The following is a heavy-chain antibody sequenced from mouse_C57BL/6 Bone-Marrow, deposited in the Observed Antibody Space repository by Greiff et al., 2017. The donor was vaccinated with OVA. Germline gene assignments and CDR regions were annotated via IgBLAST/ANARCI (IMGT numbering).Heavy chain of an antibody. CDR1: GYTFTSYW. D-gene: IGHD3-2*02. J-gene: IGHJ2*01. Sequence: VQLKQPGAELVKPGASVKLSCKASGYTFTSYWMHWVKQRPGQGLEWIGMIHPNSGSTNYNEKFKSKATLTVDKSSSTAYMQLSSLTSEDSAVYYCARQLRLRYFDYWGQGTTLTVSS. CDR2: IHPNSGST. V-gene: IGHV1-64*01. CDR3: ARQLRLRYFDY.